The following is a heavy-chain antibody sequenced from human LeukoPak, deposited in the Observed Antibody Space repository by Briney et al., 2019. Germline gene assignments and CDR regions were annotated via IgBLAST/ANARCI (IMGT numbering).Heavy chain of an antibody. CDR2: IDWDDDK. CDR3: ARSFPYYYYGMDV. D-gene: IGHD2/OR15-2a*01. V-gene: IGHV2-70*11. CDR1: GGSISSGGYY. J-gene: IGHJ6*02. Sequence: TLSLTCTVSGGSISSGGYYWSWIRQPPGKALEWLARIDWDDDKYYSTSLKTRLTISKDTSKNQVVLTMTNMDPVDTATYYCARSFPYYYYGMDVWGQGTTVTVSS.